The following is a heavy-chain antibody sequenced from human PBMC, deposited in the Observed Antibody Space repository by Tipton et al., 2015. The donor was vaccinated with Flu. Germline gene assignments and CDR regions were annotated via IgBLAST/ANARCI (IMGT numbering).Heavy chain of an antibody. CDR2: IYSGGAT. V-gene: IGHV3-66*01. CDR1: GVTVSNNY. D-gene: IGHD1-26*01. J-gene: IGHJ4*02. CDR3: ARDLVPSYSGSYFPMGFDY. Sequence: SGVTVSNNYMSWVRQAPGKGLEWVSLIYSGGATDYADSVKGRFTISRDGSTNTLYLQMNSLRAEDTAVYYCARDLVPSYSGSYFPMGFDYWGQGTLVTVSS.